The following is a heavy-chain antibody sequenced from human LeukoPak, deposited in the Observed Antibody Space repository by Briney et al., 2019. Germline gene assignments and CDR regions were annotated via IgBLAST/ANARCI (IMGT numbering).Heavy chain of an antibody. CDR2: IYYTGST. D-gene: IGHD4-17*01. CDR3: ASRVVYGDYLDY. CDR1: GDSISSGGYY. J-gene: IGHJ4*01. V-gene: IGHV4-31*03. Sequence: SQTLSLTCTVSGDSISSGGYYWSWIRQHPGKGLDWIGYIYYTGSTSYNPSLKSRVSISGDTSKNQFSLKLSSVTAADTAVYYCASRVVYGDYLDYWGQGTLVTVSS.